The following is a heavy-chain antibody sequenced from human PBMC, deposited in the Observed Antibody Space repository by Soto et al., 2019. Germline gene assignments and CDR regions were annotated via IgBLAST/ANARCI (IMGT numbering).Heavy chain of an antibody. CDR1: GFTFSDYY. V-gene: IGHV3-11*01. J-gene: IGHJ4*02. CDR3: ARPSLTYLEF. CDR2: ISGSGSTT. Sequence: DLEESGGGLVKPGGSLRLSCTASGFTFSDYYMSWVRQSPGKGLEWLAYISGSGSTTYYTDSVKGLFAISRDNARTSLYLQINSLRVEDSAVYYCARPSLTYLEFWGQGTLVTVSS.